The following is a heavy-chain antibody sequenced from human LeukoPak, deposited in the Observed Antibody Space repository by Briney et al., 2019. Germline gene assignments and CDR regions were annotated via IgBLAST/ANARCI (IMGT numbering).Heavy chain of an antibody. D-gene: IGHD2-15*01. J-gene: IGHJ4*02. CDR1: GFKFSNHW. Sequence: GGSPRLSCAASGFKFSNHWMHWVRQSPGRGLVWVARINNDGSDTSHADSVEGRFTISRDNAENTLYLQMNSLRVEDTAMYFCARNSWGIDDWGQGTLVTVSS. V-gene: IGHV3-74*01. CDR3: ARNSWGIDD. CDR2: INNDGSDT.